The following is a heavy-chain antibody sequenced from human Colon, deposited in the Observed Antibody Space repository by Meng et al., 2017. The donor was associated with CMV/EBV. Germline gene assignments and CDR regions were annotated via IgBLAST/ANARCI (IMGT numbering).Heavy chain of an antibody. CDR1: GYAVTGVF. D-gene: IGHD3-10*01. Sequence: ARWGVGGEDPGGWVEGSWQSSGYAVTGVFMFWVRQAPGQGLEGMGSLNPNSGDTNSAQKFHGRLTMTRDTSIHTAYMELGSLRSDDTAVYYCATISGGDFDFWGQGTLVTVSS. J-gene: IGHJ4*02. CDR3: ATISGGDFDF. V-gene: IGHV1-2*02. CDR2: LNPNSGDT.